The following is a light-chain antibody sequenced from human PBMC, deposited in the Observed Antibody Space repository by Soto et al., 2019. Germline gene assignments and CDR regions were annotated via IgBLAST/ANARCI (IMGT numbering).Light chain of an antibody. Sequence: DIQMTQSPSSLSASVGDRVTITCRASQSISSYLNWYQQKPGKAPKLLIYAASSLQSGVPSRFSGSGSGTDFTLTISSLQPEDFATYYCQQSYSTPTTFGVGTKV. CDR2: AAS. CDR3: QQSYSTPTT. V-gene: IGKV1-39*01. J-gene: IGKJ4*01. CDR1: QSISSY.